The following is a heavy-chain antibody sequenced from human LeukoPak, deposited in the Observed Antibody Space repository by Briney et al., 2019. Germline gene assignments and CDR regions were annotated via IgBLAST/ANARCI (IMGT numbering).Heavy chain of an antibody. Sequence: SETLSLTCTVSGGSISDYYWSWIRQPPGKGLEWIGYIYYNARSTKYSPSLKSRVTISVDMSKNQFSLNLRFATAADTAVYYCARHELLQYYSDYWGQGTLVTVSS. CDR2: IYYNARST. CDR3: ARHELLQYYSDY. CDR1: GGSISDYY. J-gene: IGHJ4*02. D-gene: IGHD1-26*01. V-gene: IGHV4-59*08.